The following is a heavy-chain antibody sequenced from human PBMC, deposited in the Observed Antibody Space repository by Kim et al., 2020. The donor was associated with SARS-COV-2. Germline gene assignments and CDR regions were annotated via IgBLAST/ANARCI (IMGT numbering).Heavy chain of an antibody. J-gene: IGHJ2*01. CDR3: ARGHRHIVVVTAIDFDL. D-gene: IGHD2-21*02. CDR1: GYTFTSYD. Sequence: ASVKVSCKASGYTFTSYDINWVRQATGQGLEWMGWMNPNSGNTGYAQKFQGRVTMTRNTSISTAYMELSSLRSEDTAVYYCARGHRHIVVVTAIDFDLWGRGTLVTVSS. V-gene: IGHV1-8*01. CDR2: MNPNSGNT.